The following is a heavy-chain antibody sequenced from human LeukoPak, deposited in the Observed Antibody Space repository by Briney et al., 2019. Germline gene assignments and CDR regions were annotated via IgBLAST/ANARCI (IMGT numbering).Heavy chain of an antibody. Sequence: PGGSLRLSCAASGFTFSSYGMHWVRQAPGKGLEWLAVISYDGSKKYYADSVQGRFTVSRDNSNNTLYLQMNSLRTEDAALYFCAKSPVQWLVRLDPDYWGPGTLVTVSS. V-gene: IGHV3-30*18. J-gene: IGHJ4*02. CDR3: AKSPVQWLVRLDPDY. CDR1: GFTFSSYG. D-gene: IGHD6-19*01. CDR2: ISYDGSKK.